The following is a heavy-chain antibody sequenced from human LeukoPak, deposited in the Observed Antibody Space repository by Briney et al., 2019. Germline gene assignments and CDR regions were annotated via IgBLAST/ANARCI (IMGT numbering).Heavy chain of an antibody. D-gene: IGHD3-10*01. CDR2: ITGSGGST. CDR3: AKLLMAMVRGVDIDC. CDR1: GFTFSSYG. Sequence: PGGSLRLSCAASGFTFSSYGMSWVRQAPGKGLEWVSAITGSGGSTYYADSVKGRFTISRDNSKNTPYLQMNSLRAEDTAVYYCAKLLMAMVRGVDIDCWGQGTLVTVSS. V-gene: IGHV3-23*01. J-gene: IGHJ4*02.